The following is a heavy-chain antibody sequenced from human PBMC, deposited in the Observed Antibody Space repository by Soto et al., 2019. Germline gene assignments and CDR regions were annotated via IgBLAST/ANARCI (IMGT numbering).Heavy chain of an antibody. CDR3: ARGYSSGWWEIFDX. Sequence: SQTLSLTCAISGDSVSSNSAAWNWIRQSPSRGLECLGRTYYRSKWYNDYAVSVKSRITINTDTSKNQFYLQLNSVTPEETAVYYCARGYSSGWWEIFDXWGQATMLTVSX. D-gene: IGHD6-19*01. CDR2: TYYRSKWYN. V-gene: IGHV6-1*01. J-gene: IGHJ4*02. CDR1: GDSVSSNSAA.